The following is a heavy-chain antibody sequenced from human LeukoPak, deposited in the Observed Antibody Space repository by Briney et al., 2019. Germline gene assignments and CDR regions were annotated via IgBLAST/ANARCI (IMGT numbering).Heavy chain of an antibody. Sequence: PSETLSLTCTVSGGSISSYYRSWIRQPPGKGLEWIGYIYYSGSTNYNPSLKSRVTISVDTSKNQFSLKLSSVTAADTAVYYCARYTYYYDSSGYPAGAFDIWGQGTMVTVSS. CDR2: IYYSGST. CDR1: GGSISSYY. J-gene: IGHJ3*02. V-gene: IGHV4-59*01. CDR3: ARYTYYYDSSGYPAGAFDI. D-gene: IGHD3-22*01.